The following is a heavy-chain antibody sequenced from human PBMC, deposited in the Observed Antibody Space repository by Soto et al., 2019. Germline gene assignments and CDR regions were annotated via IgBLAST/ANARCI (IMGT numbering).Heavy chain of an antibody. V-gene: IGHV1-18*01. J-gene: IGHJ5*02. CDR1: GYTFSNYG. CDR3: ARVVPGAEAWFGP. Sequence: ASVKVSCKTSGYTFSNYGITWVRQAPGQPLEWLGWISLYSDGTSYAQKFRGRVSMTTDASTTTAYMELRSLRSDDTAVYYCARVVPGAEAWFGPWGQGTLVTVSS. CDR2: ISLYSDGT.